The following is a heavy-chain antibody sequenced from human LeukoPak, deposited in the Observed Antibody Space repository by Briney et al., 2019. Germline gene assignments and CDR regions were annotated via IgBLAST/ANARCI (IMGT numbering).Heavy chain of an antibody. CDR1: GFTFSSYW. CDR3: ARADVGMATLFDY. V-gene: IGHV3-74*01. Sequence: GGSLRLSCAASGFTFSSYWMHWVRQAPGKGLVWVSRINSDGSSTSYADSVKGRFTISRDNAKNTLYLQMNSLRAEDTAVYYCARADVGMATLFDYWGQGTLVTVSS. D-gene: IGHD5-24*01. J-gene: IGHJ4*02. CDR2: INSDGSST.